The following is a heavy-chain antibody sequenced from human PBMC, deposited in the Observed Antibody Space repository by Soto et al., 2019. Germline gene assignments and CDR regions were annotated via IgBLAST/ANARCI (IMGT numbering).Heavy chain of an antibody. Sequence: ASVKVSCKASGYTFTSYDINWVRQATGQGLEWMGWMNPNSGNTGYAQKFQGRVTMTRNTSISTAYMELSSLRSEDTAVYYCARVSVTPYYYYYGRDVCHQRPTVTASS. D-gene: IGHD2-15*01. CDR2: MNPNSGNT. J-gene: IGHJ6*02. CDR3: ARVSVTPYYYYYGRDV. CDR1: GYTFTSYD. V-gene: IGHV1-8*01.